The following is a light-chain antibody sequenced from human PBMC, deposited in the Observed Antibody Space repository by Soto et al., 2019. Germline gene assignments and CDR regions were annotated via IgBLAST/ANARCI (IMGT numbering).Light chain of an antibody. J-gene: IGLJ2*01. CDR1: SSDVGGYDY. CDR2: DVS. Sequence: QSALTQPASVSGSPGQSITISCTGTSSDVGGYDYVSWYQHHPGKAPKLMIYDVSNRPSGVSSRFSGSKSGNTASLTVSGLQAEDEADYYCSSYTSSDGRVFGGGTQLTVL. CDR3: SSYTSSDGRV. V-gene: IGLV2-14*03.